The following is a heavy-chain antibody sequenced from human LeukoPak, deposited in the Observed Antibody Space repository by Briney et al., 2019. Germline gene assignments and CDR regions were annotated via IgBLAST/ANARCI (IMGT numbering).Heavy chain of an antibody. V-gene: IGHV1-69*13. CDR2: IIPIFGTA. J-gene: IGHJ6*03. CDR3: ARVPWNYYYYMDV. CDR1: GGTFSSYA. Sequence: ASVKVSCKASGGTFSSYAISWVRQAPGQGLEWMGGIIPIFGTANYAQKFQGRVTITADESTSTAYMELSSLRSEDTAVYYCARVPWNYYYYMDVWGKGTAVTVSS.